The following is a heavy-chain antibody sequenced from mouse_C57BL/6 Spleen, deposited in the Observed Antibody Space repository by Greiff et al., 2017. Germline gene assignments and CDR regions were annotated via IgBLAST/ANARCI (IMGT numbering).Heavy chain of an antibody. D-gene: IGHD1-1*01. J-gene: IGHJ4*01. CDR2: IYPSDSET. CDR3: ARCGTTVVAGDYYAMDY. V-gene: IGHV1-61*01. CDR1: GYTFTSYW. Sequence: QVQLQQPGAELVRPGSSVKLSCKASGYTFTSYWMAWVKQRPGQGLEWIGNIYPSDSETHYNQKFKDKATLTVDTSSSTAYMQLSSLTSEDSAVYYCARCGTTVVAGDYYAMDYWGQGTSVTVSS.